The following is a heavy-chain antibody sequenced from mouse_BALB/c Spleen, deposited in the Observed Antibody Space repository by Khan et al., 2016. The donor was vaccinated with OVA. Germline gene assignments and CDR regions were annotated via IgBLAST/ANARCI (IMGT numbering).Heavy chain of an antibody. J-gene: IGHJ4*01. CDR2: FSPGGGYV. Sequence: QVQLKQSGAELVRPGTSVKLSCKASGYTFTSYWIGWVKQRPGHGLEWIGGFSPGGGYVYYNEMFRGKATLTADTSSSTAYMQLGSLSSEDSAVDDCTRREEDRGSWDAMDYWGQGTALTVSS. D-gene: IGHD1-1*02. V-gene: IGHV1-63*02. CDR3: TRREEDRGSWDAMDY. CDR1: GYTFTSYW.